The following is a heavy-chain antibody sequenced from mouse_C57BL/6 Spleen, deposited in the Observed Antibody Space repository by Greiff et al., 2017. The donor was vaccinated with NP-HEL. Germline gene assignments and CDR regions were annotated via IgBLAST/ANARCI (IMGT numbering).Heavy chain of an antibody. J-gene: IGHJ2*01. V-gene: IGHV1-80*01. CDR3: ARGSYDGYYDFDY. Sequence: QVQLQQSGAELVKPGASVKISCKASGYAFSSYWMNWVKQRPGKGLEWIGQIYPGDGDTNYNGKFKGKATLTADKSSSTAYMQLSSLTSEDSAVYFCARGSYDGYYDFDYWGQGTTLTVSS. CDR2: IYPGDGDT. CDR1: GYAFSSYW. D-gene: IGHD2-3*01.